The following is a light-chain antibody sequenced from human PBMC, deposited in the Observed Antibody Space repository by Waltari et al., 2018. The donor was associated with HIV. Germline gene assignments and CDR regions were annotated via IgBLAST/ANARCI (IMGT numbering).Light chain of an antibody. CDR3: MQSLQIPPT. Sequence: DIVMTQTPLSLYVTPGQPASISCKSTQSLLHSDGKTYLYWYLQKPGQSPQLLIYEVYNRFSGVPDRFSGSGSGTDFTLKISRVEAEDVGIYYCMQSLQIPPTFGGGTRVEIK. V-gene: IGKV2D-29*02. CDR1: QSLLHSDGKTY. CDR2: EVY. J-gene: IGKJ4*01.